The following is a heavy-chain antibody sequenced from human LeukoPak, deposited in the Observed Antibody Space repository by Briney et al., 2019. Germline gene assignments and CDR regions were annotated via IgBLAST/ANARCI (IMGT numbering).Heavy chain of an antibody. Sequence: GGSLRLSCAASGFTFSSYSMNWVRQAPGKGLEWVSYISSSSSTIYYADSVKGRFTISRDNAKNSLYLQMNSLRAEDTAVYYCARDQVVVAAATNAFDIWGQGTMVTVSS. D-gene: IGHD2-15*01. CDR3: ARDQVVVAAATNAFDI. CDR1: GFTFSSYS. J-gene: IGHJ3*02. V-gene: IGHV3-48*04. CDR2: ISSSSSTI.